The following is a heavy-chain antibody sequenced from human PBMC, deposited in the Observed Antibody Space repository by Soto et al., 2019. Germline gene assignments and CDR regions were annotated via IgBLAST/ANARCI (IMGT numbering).Heavy chain of an antibody. CDR1: GGSITNSGYY. CDR3: ARASILVAERWFDP. J-gene: IGHJ5*02. Sequence: QVQLQESGPGLVKPSQTLSLTCSVSGGSITNSGYYWSWIRQHPGKGLEYIGYVHSSGTTYYNPSVESGLTISLDTSRSQFSVRLSAVTAADTAVYYCARASILVAERWFDPWGQGTLVTVSS. D-gene: IGHD2-15*01. CDR2: VHSSGTT. V-gene: IGHV4-31*03.